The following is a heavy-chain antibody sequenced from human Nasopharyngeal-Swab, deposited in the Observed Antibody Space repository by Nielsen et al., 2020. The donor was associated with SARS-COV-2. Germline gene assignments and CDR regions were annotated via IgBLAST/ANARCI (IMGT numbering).Heavy chain of an antibody. CDR3: ARGAGRNSGWSTTYYFDY. Sequence: SETLSLTCTVSGGSISSYYWSWIRQPAGKGLEWIGRIYTSGSTNYNPSLKSRVTMSVDTSKNQFSLKLSSVTAADTAVYYCARGAGRNSGWSTTYYFDYWGQGTLVTVSS. CDR1: GGSISSYY. J-gene: IGHJ4*02. D-gene: IGHD6-19*01. CDR2: IYTSGST. V-gene: IGHV4-4*07.